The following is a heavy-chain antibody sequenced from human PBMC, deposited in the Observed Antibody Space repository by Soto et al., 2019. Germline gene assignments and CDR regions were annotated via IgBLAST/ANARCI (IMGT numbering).Heavy chain of an antibody. CDR2: FSPSGGNT. V-gene: IGHV3-23*01. Sequence: EVQLLESGGRLVQPGGSLRLSCAASGFTFSNYAMSWVRQAPGKGLEWDSAFSPSGGNTYYAESVKGRFTISRDNSKNTLYLQMNSLRAEDTSVYYCARGTATHHFYYMDVWGKGTKVTGSS. CDR1: GFTFSNYA. J-gene: IGHJ6*03. CDR3: ARGTATHHFYYMDV.